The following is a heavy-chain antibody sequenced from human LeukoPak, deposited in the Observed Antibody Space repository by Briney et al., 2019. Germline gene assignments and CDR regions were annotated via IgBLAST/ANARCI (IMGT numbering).Heavy chain of an antibody. V-gene: IGHV3-23*01. CDR1: GFTFSSYA. CDR3: AKAPPLWGSSGDY. D-gene: IGHD3-16*01. J-gene: IGHJ4*02. CDR2: ISGSGGST. Sequence: GGSLRLSCAASGFTFSSYAMSWVRQAPGKGLEWVSAISGSGGSTYCADSVKGRFTISRDNSKNTLYLQMNSLRAEGTAVYYCAKAPPLWGSSGDYWGQGTLVTVSS.